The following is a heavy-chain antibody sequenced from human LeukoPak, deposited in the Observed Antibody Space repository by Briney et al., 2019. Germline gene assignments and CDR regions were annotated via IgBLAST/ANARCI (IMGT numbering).Heavy chain of an antibody. Sequence: GGSLRLSCAVPGFTFKDYWMHWVRQVPGKGLVWVSCMNTDGSDRRYAGSVEGRFTISRDSANNRLYLVMNSLRVEDTAVYYCARGLLPGVGMGDYWGQGTLVTVSS. CDR2: MNTDGSDR. CDR3: ARGLLPGVGMGDY. D-gene: IGHD6-13*01. V-gene: IGHV3-74*01. J-gene: IGHJ4*02. CDR1: GFTFKDYW.